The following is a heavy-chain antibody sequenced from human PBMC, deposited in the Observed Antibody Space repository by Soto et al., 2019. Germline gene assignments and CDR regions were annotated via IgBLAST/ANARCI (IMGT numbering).Heavy chain of an antibody. CDR1: GFTFSSYA. CDR3: AREPEMATITLGAGGMDV. Sequence: ESGGGVVQPGRSLRLSCAASGFTFSSYAMHWVRQAPGKGLEWVAVISYDGSNKYYADSVKGRFTISRDNSKNTLYLQMNSLRAEDTAVYYCAREPEMATITLGAGGMDVWGQGTTVTVSS. D-gene: IGHD5-12*01. J-gene: IGHJ6*02. CDR2: ISYDGSNK. V-gene: IGHV3-30-3*01.